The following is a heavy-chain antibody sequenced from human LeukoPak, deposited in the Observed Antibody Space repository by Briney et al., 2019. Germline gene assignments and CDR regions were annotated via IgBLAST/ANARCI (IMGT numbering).Heavy chain of an antibody. V-gene: IGHV3-66*01. D-gene: IGHD1-1*01. J-gene: IGHJ4*02. CDR3: ARVMRYSYYFDY. CDR2: IYNGGST. Sequence: GGSLRLSCTASGFTVSGSYMSWVRQAPARGLEWVSVIYNGGSTHYSDSVKGRFTISRDNSKNTLYLHMNSLRAEDTAVYYCARVMRYSYYFDYWGQGTLVTVSS. CDR1: GFTVSGSY.